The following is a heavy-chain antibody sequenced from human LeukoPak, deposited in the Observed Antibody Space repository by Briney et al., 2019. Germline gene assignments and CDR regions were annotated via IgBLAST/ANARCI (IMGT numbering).Heavy chain of an antibody. CDR1: DSFVTTTYF. J-gene: IGHJ6*03. CDR2: VSQSGST. CDR3: ARDNHDYYYYTIDV. V-gene: IGHV4-38-2*02. Sequence: ASETLSLTCTVSDSFVTTTYFWGWIRQPPGKGLEWIGSVSQSGSTYYNPSLMSRVTISVDTPKNQFSLKLTSVTAADTAVYYCARDNHDYYYYTIDVWGKGTTVTVSS.